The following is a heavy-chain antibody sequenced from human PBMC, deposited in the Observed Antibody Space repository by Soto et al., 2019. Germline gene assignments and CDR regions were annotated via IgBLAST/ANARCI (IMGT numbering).Heavy chain of an antibody. Sequence: PSETLSLTCTVSGGSISSYYWSWIRQPPGKGLEWIGYIYYSGSTNYNPSLKSRVTISVDTSKNQFSLKLSSVTAADTAVYYCARDLYDYVWGSYRPWAFDIWGQGTMVTVS. CDR2: IYYSGST. D-gene: IGHD3-16*02. CDR3: ARDLYDYVWGSYRPWAFDI. V-gene: IGHV4-59*01. CDR1: GGSISSYY. J-gene: IGHJ3*02.